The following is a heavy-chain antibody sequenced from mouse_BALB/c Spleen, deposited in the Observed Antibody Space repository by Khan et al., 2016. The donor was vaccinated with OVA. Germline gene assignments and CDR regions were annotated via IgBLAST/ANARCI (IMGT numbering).Heavy chain of an antibody. CDR3: AHPSCDPRYFDV. CDR1: GFNIKNTY. Sequence: EVQLQQSGAELVKPGASVKLSCTASGFNIKNTYMHWVNQRPEQGLEWIGWINPANGNTNYDPKFQGKATITADTSSNTAYLQLSSLTSEDTAAYYCAHPSCDPRYFDVWGAGTTVTVSS. CDR2: INPANGNT. D-gene: IGHD2-13*01. J-gene: IGHJ1*01. V-gene: IGHV14-3*02.